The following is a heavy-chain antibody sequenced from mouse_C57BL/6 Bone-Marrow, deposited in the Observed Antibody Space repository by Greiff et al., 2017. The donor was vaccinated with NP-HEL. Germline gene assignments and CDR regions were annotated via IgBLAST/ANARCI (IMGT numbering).Heavy chain of an antibody. J-gene: IGHJ1*03. D-gene: IGHD1-1*01. CDR2: IYPRSGNT. CDR1: GYTFTSYG. Sequence: VQLQQSGAELARPGASVKLSCKASGYTFTSYGISWVKQSTGQGLEWIGEIYPRSGNTYYNEKFKGKATLTADKSSSTAYMELRSLTSEDSAVYFCASREIYYYGSRYFDVWGTGTTVTVSS. V-gene: IGHV1-81*01. CDR3: ASREIYYYGSRYFDV.